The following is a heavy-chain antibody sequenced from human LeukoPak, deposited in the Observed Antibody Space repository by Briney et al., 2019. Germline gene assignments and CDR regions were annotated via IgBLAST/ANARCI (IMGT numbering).Heavy chain of an antibody. CDR1: GYTLTELS. J-gene: IGHJ4*02. Sequence: GASVKVSRKVSGYTLTELSMHWVRQAPGKGLEWMGGFDPEDGETIYAQKFQGRVTMTEDTSTDTAYMELSSLRSEDAAVYYCATVAATEFDYWGQGTLVTVSS. CDR3: ATVAATEFDY. D-gene: IGHD6-25*01. CDR2: FDPEDGET. V-gene: IGHV1-24*01.